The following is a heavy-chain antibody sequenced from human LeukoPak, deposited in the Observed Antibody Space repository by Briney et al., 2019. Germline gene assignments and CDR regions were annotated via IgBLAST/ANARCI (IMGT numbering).Heavy chain of an antibody. V-gene: IGHV4-38-2*02. CDR3: ARGATIFGVVSKNNWFDP. CDR2: IYHSGST. J-gene: IGHJ5*02. D-gene: IGHD3-3*01. CDR1: GYSISSGYY. Sequence: SETLSLTCTVSGYSISSGYYWGWIRQPPGKGLEWIGSIYHSGSTYYNPSHKSRVTISVDTSKNQFSLKLSSVTAADTAVYYCARGATIFGVVSKNNWFDPWGQGTLVTVSS.